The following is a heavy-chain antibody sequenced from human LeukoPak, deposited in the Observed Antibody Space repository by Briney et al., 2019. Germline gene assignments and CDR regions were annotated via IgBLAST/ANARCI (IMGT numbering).Heavy chain of an antibody. V-gene: IGHV4-39*01. J-gene: IGHJ4*02. CDR1: GGSISDGTYY. Sequence: SEALSLTCTVSGGSISDGTYYWGWIRQPPGKGLEWIGTIHYSGTTHYNRSLKSRVTLSVDTSKNQFSLRLSSVTAADTAVYYCARRTTESYSDYWGQGTLVTVST. CDR2: IHYSGTT. CDR3: ARRTTESYSDY. D-gene: IGHD1-1*01.